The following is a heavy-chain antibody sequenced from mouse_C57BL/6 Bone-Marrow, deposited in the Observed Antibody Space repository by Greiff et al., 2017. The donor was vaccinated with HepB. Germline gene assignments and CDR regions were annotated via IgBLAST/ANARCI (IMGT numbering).Heavy chain of an antibody. CDR1: GFTFSSYA. Sequence: EVKVVESGGGLVKPGGSLKLSCAASGFTFSSYAMSWVRQTPEKRLEWVATISDGGSYTYYPDNVKGRFTISRDNAKNNLYLQMSHLKSEDTAMYYCARDENPPSWYFDVWGTGTTVTVSS. CDR2: ISDGGSYT. J-gene: IGHJ1*03. V-gene: IGHV5-4*01. CDR3: ARDENPPSWYFDV.